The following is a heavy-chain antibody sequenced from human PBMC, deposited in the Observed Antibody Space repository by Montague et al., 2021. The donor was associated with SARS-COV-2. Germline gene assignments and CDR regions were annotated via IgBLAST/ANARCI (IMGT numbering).Heavy chain of an antibody. J-gene: IGHJ6*02. CDR3: ARMTTVTYPYYYYYGMDV. CDR1: GFSLSTSGMC. Sequence: PALVKPTQTLTLTCTFFGFSLSTSGMCVSWIRQPPGKALEWLALIDWDDDKYYSTSLKTRLTISKDTSKNQVVLTMTNMDPVDTATYYCARMTTVTYPYYYYYGMDVWGQGTTVTVSS. CDR2: IDWDDDK. D-gene: IGHD4-17*01. V-gene: IGHV2-70*01.